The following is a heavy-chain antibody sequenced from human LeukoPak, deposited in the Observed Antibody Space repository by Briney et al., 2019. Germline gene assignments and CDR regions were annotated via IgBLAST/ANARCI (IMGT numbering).Heavy chain of an antibody. CDR1: GYSFTSYW. CDR2: IYPCDSDT. CDR3: ARRGYYDSSGYLVGAFDI. D-gene: IGHD3-22*01. J-gene: IGHJ3*02. Sequence: GESLKISCKGSGYSFTSYWIGWVRQMPGKGLEWMGIIYPCDSDTRYSPSFQGQVTISADKSISTAYLQWSSLKASDTAMYYCARRGYYDSSGYLVGAFDIWGQRTMVTVSS. V-gene: IGHV5-51*01.